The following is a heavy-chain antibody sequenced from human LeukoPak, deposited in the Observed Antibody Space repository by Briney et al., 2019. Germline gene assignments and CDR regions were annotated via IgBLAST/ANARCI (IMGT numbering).Heavy chain of an antibody. J-gene: IGHJ4*02. V-gene: IGHV3-21*01. D-gene: IGHD3-10*01. CDR1: EFTFSGYS. CDR2: ISSRSGYI. Sequence: GGSLRLSCTASEFTFSGYSMNWVRQAPGKGLEWVSSISSRSGYIYYADSVKGRFTISRDNAKNSLYLQMNSLRAEDTAVYYCARDFGRYYFDYWGQGTLVTVSS. CDR3: ARDFGRYYFDY.